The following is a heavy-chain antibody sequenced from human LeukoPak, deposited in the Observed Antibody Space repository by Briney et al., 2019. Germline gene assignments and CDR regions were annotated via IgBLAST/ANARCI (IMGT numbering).Heavy chain of an antibody. D-gene: IGHD2-21*02. CDR2: INTESGDT. CDR1: GYLFTVYY. CDR3: ARTLGYCGRDCHDQGLQY. V-gene: IGHV1-2*02. J-gene: IGHJ1*01. Sequence: GASVRVSCKASGYLFTVYYLHWVRQAPGRGLEWMGWINTESGDTNYEQKFQGRVAMTRDTSTSTAYMELSRMTSDDTAVYYCARTLGYCGRDCHDQGLQYWGQGTLVIVSS.